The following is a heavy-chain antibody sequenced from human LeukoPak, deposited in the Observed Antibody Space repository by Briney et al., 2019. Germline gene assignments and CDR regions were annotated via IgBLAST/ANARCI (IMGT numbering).Heavy chain of an antibody. CDR1: GGSISGYY. CDR3: ARIRRYDYDGFRPGWVYWYFDV. Sequence: PSETLSLTCSVSGGSISGYYWSWIRQPPGKGLEWSGFIYYNGSTNYNPSLKSRITISVDTSKNQFSLKLNSVTAADTAIFYCARIRRYDYDGFRPGWVYWYFDVWGRGTLVTVTS. D-gene: IGHD4-23*01. CDR2: IYYNGST. J-gene: IGHJ2*01. V-gene: IGHV4-59*01.